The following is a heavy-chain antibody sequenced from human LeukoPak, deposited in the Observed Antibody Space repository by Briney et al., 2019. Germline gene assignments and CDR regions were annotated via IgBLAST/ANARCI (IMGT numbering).Heavy chain of an antibody. CDR3: LRDRGYSTYDC. Sequence: LGAPLRLSCAASAFSLSANWMNWVRQAPGKGLEWVASIKQDGSEKYYVDSVKGRFTISRNNAKNSLYLQMNTLRAEDTAVYYWLRDRGYSTYDCWGQGTLVTVSS. CDR2: IKQDGSEK. CDR1: AFSLSANW. V-gene: IGHV3-7*01. J-gene: IGHJ4*02. D-gene: IGHD5-12*01.